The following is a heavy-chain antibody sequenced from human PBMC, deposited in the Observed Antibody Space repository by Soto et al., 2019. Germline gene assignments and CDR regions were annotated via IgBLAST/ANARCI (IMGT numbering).Heavy chain of an antibody. Sequence: QMQLQESGPELVKPSQTLSLICTVSGYSMTSGGYYWSWIRHLPGKGLEWIGYIYYSGGTQFNPSLKSRVSMSVDTSKNQFSLRLSSVTAAETAVYYCATLLGSHQHYYFGIDVWGQGTTVTVSS. CDR3: ATLLGSHQHYYFGIDV. D-gene: IGHD2-2*01. J-gene: IGHJ6*02. CDR2: IYYSGGT. CDR1: GYSMTSGGYY. V-gene: IGHV4-31*03.